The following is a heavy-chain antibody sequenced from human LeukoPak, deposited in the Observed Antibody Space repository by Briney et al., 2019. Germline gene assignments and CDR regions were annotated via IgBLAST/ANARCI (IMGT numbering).Heavy chain of an antibody. Sequence: PGGSLRLSCAASRFTFSSYGMSWVRQAPGKGLEWVSGISSGGGSTYYADSVKGRFTISRDNSKNTLYLQMNSLRAEDTAVYYCSKDRYQLLDFDYWGQGTLVTVSS. CDR2: ISSGGGST. D-gene: IGHD2-2*01. J-gene: IGHJ4*02. CDR3: SKDRYQLLDFDY. V-gene: IGHV3-23*01. CDR1: RFTFSSYG.